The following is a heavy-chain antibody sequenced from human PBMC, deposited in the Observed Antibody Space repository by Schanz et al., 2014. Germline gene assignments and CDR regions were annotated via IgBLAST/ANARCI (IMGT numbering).Heavy chain of an antibody. J-gene: IGHJ4*02. CDR2: ISGSSSTK. Sequence: VQLVESGGGVVQPGRSLRLSCAASGFTFSGYSMNWVRQAPGKGLEWVSYISGSSSTKYYADSVKGRFTISRDNGKKSLYLQMNSLTAEDTAVYYCARGVRIDYWGQGTLVTVSS. D-gene: IGHD3-3*01. CDR1: GFTFSGYS. V-gene: IGHV3-48*01. CDR3: ARGVRIDY.